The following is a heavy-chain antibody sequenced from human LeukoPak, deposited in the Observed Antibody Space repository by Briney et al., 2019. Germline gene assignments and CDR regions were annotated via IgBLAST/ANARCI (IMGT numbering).Heavy chain of an antibody. CDR3: AKGDDYFFDY. Sequence: PGGSLRLSCAASGFTLSSYGMHWVRQAPGKGLEWVAVISYDGSNKYYADSVKGRFTISRDNSKNTLYLQMNSLRAEDTAVYYCAKGDDYFFDYWGQGTLVTVSS. V-gene: IGHV3-30*18. CDR1: GFTLSSYG. CDR2: ISYDGSNK. D-gene: IGHD2-21*02. J-gene: IGHJ4*02.